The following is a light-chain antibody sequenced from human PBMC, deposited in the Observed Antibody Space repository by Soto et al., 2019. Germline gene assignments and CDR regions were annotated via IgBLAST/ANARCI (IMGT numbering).Light chain of an antibody. V-gene: IGLV2-14*01. CDR2: EVS. J-gene: IGLJ3*02. CDR3: SSYTTSSSLE. Sequence: QSALTQPASVPGSPGQSITISCTGTSSDVGAYNYVSWYQQYPGKAPKLIIFEVSNRPSGASNRFSGSKSGNTASLTISGLQGEDEADYYCSSYTTSSSLEFGGGTKLTVL. CDR1: SSDVGAYNY.